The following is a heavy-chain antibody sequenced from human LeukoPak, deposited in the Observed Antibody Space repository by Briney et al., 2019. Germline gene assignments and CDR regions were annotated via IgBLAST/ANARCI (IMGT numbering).Heavy chain of an antibody. D-gene: IGHD4/OR15-4a*01. CDR3: VRDLGFGALDY. Sequence: ASVKVSCKASGYTFTSYGISWVRQAPGQGLEWMGWISGYNDNAKYAQKVLGRVIMTTDTSTSTAYMEVRSLRSDDTAVYYCVRDLGFGALDYWGQGTLVIVSS. CDR1: GYTFTSYG. V-gene: IGHV1-18*01. CDR2: ISGYNDNA. J-gene: IGHJ4*02.